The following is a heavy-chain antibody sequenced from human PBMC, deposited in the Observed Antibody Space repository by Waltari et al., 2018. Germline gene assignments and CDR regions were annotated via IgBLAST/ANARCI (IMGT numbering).Heavy chain of an antibody. Sequence: EVQLVESGGGLVQSGGSLRLSCADSGRDYWMDGVRQAPGKGLMWVSRVKSDGTSPTYADSVKGRFTVSRDSAKNMLYLQMNSLRAEDTAVYYCTTNPPGYWGQGTLVTVSS. CDR3: TTNPPGY. CDR1: GRDYW. V-gene: IGHV3-74*01. J-gene: IGHJ4*02. CDR2: VKSDGTSP.